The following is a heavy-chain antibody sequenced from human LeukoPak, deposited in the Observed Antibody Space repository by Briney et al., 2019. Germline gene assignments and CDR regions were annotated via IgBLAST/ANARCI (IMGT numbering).Heavy chain of an antibody. CDR1: GFTFDDYD. CDR3: ARVFRREGSVKPHDY. CDR2: INWNGGRT. D-gene: IGHD6-19*01. V-gene: IGHV3-20*04. Sequence: GGSLRLSCAASGFTFDDYDMSWVRQAPGKGLEWVSGINWNGGRTGYADSVKGRFTISRDNAKNSLYLQMNSLRAEDTALYYCARVFRREGSVKPHDYWGQGTLVTVSS. J-gene: IGHJ4*02.